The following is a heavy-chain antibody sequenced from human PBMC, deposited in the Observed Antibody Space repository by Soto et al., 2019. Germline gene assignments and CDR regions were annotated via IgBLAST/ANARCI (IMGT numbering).Heavy chain of an antibody. J-gene: IGHJ4*02. Sequence: QLQLQESGSGLVKPSQTLSLTCAVSGGSSSRGGYSWSWIRQRPGKGLEWIGYIYQRGSTYYNPPLKSRVAISVDRAKNQFSLNLSSVTAADTAVYYCARRMTAVTTYDYWGQGTLVTVSS. V-gene: IGHV4-30-2*01. CDR3: ARRMTAVTTYDY. D-gene: IGHD4-4*01. CDR2: IYQRGST. CDR1: GGSSSRGGYS.